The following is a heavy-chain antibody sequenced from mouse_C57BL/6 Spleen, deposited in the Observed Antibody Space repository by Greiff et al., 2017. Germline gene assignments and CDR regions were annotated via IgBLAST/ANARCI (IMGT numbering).Heavy chain of an antibody. Sequence: QVQLKESGPELVKPGASVKISCKASGYAFSSSWMNWVKQRPGKGLEWIGRIYPGDGDTNYNGKFKGKATLTADKSSSTAYMQLSSLTSEDSAVYFGARGVTTVVASPFDYWGQGTTLTVSS. J-gene: IGHJ2*01. CDR2: IYPGDGDT. D-gene: IGHD1-1*01. V-gene: IGHV1-82*01. CDR3: ARGVTTVVASPFDY. CDR1: GYAFSSSW.